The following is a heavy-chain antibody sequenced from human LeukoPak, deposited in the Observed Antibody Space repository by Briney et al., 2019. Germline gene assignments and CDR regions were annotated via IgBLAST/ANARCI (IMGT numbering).Heavy chain of an antibody. CDR2: ISISGTKT. V-gene: IGHV3-23*01. D-gene: IGHD4-17*01. Sequence: GGSLSLSCATSDFDFTSHAMTWVRQAPGKGLEWVSAISISGTKTYYGDSVKGRFIISRDNSKNTLYLQMNSLRVEDTAIYYCANEIRPNDYWGRGTLVTVAS. CDR3: ANEIRPNDY. CDR1: DFDFTSHA. J-gene: IGHJ4*02.